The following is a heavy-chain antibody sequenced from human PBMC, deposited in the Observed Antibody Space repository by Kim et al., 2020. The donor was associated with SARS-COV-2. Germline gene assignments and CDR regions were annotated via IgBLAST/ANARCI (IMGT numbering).Heavy chain of an antibody. CDR2: ISSSSSYI. D-gene: IGHD3-3*01. Sequence: GGSLRLSCAASGFTFSSYSMNWVRQAPGKGLEWVSSISSSSSYIYYADSVKGRFTISRDNAKNSLYLQMNSLRAEDTAVYYCARDVHYDFWSGYLYYFDCWGQGTLVTVSS. J-gene: IGHJ4*02. CDR1: GFTFSSYS. CDR3: ARDVHYDFWSGYLYYFDC. V-gene: IGHV3-21*01.